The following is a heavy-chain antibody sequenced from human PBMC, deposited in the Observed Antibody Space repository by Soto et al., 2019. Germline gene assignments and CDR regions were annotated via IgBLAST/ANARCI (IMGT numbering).Heavy chain of an antibody. CDR2: IYRGGST. J-gene: IGHJ4*02. CDR3: ASGSHVPHF. D-gene: IGHD6-6*01. V-gene: IGHV4-30-2*01. CDR1: GGSISSGDYS. Sequence: QLQLQESGSGLVKPSQTLSLTCAVSGGSISSGDYSWSWIRQPPGKGLEWIGYIYRGGSTYFNPSLKSRVPISVDRSKNQFSLKLSSVTAADTAVYYCASGSHVPHFWGQGTLVTVSS.